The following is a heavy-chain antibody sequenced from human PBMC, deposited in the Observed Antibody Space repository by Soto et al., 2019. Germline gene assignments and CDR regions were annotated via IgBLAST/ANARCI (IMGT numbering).Heavy chain of an antibody. V-gene: IGHV4-30-4*01. D-gene: IGHD4-4*01. Sequence: QVQLQESGPGLVKPSQTLALTCTVSSGSISSGNYFWSWIRQPPGKGLEWIAYINYSGSTYYNPSLKSRVTMSVDTAKNQFSLKLSSVTAADTAVYYCARAYSNYLSYFDSWGQGTLVTVSS. J-gene: IGHJ4*02. CDR1: SGSISSGNYF. CDR3: ARAYSNYLSYFDS. CDR2: INYSGST.